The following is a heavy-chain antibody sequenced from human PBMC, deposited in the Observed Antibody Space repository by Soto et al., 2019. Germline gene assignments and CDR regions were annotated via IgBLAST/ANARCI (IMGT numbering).Heavy chain of an antibody. Sequence: SETLSLTCTVSGGSISSYYWSWIRQPPGKGLEWIGYIYYSGSTNYNPSLKSRVTISVDTSKNQFSLKLSSVTAADTAVYYCARVECGGDCYLDYWGQGTLVTVSS. D-gene: IGHD2-21*02. CDR2: IYYSGST. V-gene: IGHV4-59*01. CDR3: ARVECGGDCYLDY. J-gene: IGHJ4*02. CDR1: GGSISSYY.